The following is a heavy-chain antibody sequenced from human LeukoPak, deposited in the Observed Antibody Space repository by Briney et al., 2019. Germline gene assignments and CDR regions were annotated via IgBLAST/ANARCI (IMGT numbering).Heavy chain of an antibody. J-gene: IGHJ6*04. D-gene: IGHD3-10*01. CDR2: INTNTENP. Sequence: AASVKVSCKASGYTFTTYAMNWVRQAPGQGLEWMGWINTNTENPTYAQGFTGRFVFSLDTSVSTAYLQISSLKAEDTAMYYCAKNQLWFGGKMDVWGKGTTVTVSS. CDR3: AKNQLWFGGKMDV. V-gene: IGHV7-4-1*02. CDR1: GYTFTTYA.